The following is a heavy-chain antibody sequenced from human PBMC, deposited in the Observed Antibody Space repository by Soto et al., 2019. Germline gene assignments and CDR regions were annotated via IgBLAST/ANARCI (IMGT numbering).Heavy chain of an antibody. CDR2: ISASGGST. D-gene: IGHD2-21*02. V-gene: IGHV3-23*01. Sequence: GGCLRLSCEASGFTFTNYAMSWVRQAPGKGLEWVSAISASGGSTYYAASVKGRFTISRDDSENTLYLQMNSLRAEDTAVYYCAKDQIAVVTAPLDYWGQETLVTVSS. CDR3: AKDQIAVVTAPLDY. CDR1: GFTFTNYA. J-gene: IGHJ4*02.